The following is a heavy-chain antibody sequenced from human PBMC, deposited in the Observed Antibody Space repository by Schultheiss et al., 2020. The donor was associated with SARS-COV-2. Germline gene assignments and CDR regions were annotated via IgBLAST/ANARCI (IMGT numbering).Heavy chain of an antibody. CDR3: AKDHARCSGGSCYSKH. D-gene: IGHD2-15*01. V-gene: IGHV3-23*01. Sequence: GGSLRLSCAASGFTFSSYAMHWVRQAPGKGLEWVSAISGSGGSTYYADSVKGRFTISRDNSKNTLYLQMNSLRAEDTAVYYCAKDHARCSGGSCYSKHWGQGTLVTVSS. CDR2: ISGSGGST. J-gene: IGHJ4*02. CDR1: GFTFSSYA.